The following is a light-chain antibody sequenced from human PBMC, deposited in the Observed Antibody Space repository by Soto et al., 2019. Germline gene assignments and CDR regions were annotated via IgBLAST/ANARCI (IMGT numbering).Light chain of an antibody. V-gene: IGKV1-9*01. Sequence: DIQMTQSPSFLSASVGDRVTITCRASQGISSYLAWYQQKPGKAPKLLIYAASTLQSGVPLRFSGSGSGTEFSLTISSLQPDDFASYYCQQYNTLSGTFGQGTKVDIK. CDR2: AAS. CDR3: QQYNTLSGT. CDR1: QGISSY. J-gene: IGKJ1*01.